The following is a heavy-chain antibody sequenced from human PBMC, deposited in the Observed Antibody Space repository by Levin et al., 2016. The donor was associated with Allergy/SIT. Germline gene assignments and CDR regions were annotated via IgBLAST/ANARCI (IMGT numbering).Heavy chain of an antibody. D-gene: IGHD3-22*01. Sequence: SETLSLTCAVYGGSFSGYYWSWIRQPPGKGLEWIGEINHSGSTNYNPSLKSRVTISVDTSKNQFSLKLSSVTAADTAVYYCARASIVVVITEYYFDYWGQGTLVTVSS. V-gene: IGHV4-34*01. CDR2: INHSGST. CDR3: ARASIVVVITEYYFDY. J-gene: IGHJ4*02. CDR1: GGSFSGYY.